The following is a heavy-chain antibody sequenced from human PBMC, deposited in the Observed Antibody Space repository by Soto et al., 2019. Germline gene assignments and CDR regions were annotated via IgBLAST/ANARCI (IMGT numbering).Heavy chain of an antibody. J-gene: IGHJ4*02. CDR1: GFTFNTHW. D-gene: IGHD1-26*01. V-gene: IGHV3-74*01. Sequence: GGSLRLACTASGFTFNTHWMHWVRQAPGKGLVWVSRIYFDGTTTNYADSVKGRLTVSRDNAKNTVYLHVNTLRDEDTAVYYCARGGAMGVDYWGQGTLVTVSS. CDR2: IYFDGTTT. CDR3: ARGGAMGVDY.